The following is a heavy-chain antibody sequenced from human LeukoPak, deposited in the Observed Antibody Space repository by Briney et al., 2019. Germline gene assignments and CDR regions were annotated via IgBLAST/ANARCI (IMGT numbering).Heavy chain of an antibody. D-gene: IGHD3-16*01. CDR3: AREGPSGGLDY. CDR2: INSDGSST. V-gene: IGHV3-74*01. CDR1: GFTFSGYW. J-gene: IGHJ4*02. Sequence: GGSLRLSCAASGFTFSGYWMHWVRQAPGKGLVWVSRINSDGSSTSYADSVKGRFTISRDNAKNTLYLQMNSLRAEDTAVYYCAREGPSGGLDYWGQGTLVTVSS.